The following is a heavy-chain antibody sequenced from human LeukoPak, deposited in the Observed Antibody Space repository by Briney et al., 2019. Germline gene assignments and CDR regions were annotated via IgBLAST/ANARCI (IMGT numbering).Heavy chain of an antibody. D-gene: IGHD3-16*01. J-gene: IGHJ4*02. Sequence: SETLSLTCTVSSGSISSYYWSWIRQPPGKGLEWIGHVYYNGSTNYNPSLKSRVTISVDTSKNQFSLKLTSVTAADTAVYFCARHRRGEPIDSWGQGTLVTVSS. CDR3: ARHRRGEPIDS. CDR2: VYYNGST. V-gene: IGHV4-59*08. CDR1: SGSISSYY.